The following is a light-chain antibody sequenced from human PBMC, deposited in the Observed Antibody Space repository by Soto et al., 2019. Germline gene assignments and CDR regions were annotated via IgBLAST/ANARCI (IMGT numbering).Light chain of an antibody. V-gene: IGLV1-47*01. CDR3: AAWDDSLSGDV. CDR1: SSNIGRNS. Sequence: QSVLTQPPSASGTPGQRVTISCSGSSSNIGRNSVYWYQQLPGTAPKLLIYKNDQRPSGVPDRFSGSKSGTSASLAISGLRSEDEADYYCAAWDDSLSGDVFGTGTKLTVL. CDR2: KND. J-gene: IGLJ1*01.